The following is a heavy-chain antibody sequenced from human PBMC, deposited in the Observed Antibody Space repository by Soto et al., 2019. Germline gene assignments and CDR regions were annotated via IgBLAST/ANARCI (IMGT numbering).Heavy chain of an antibody. J-gene: IGHJ4*02. Sequence: GASLKISCKGSGYSFSTHWVGWVRQTPGKGLEWMGIIYPGDSDARYSPSFKGQVTRSVDESITTAFLQWSSLKASDTAMYYCARSQFDYVWGTSGYFDSWGQGTLVTVSS. D-gene: IGHD3-16*01. CDR3: ARSQFDYVWGTSGYFDS. V-gene: IGHV5-51*01. CDR2: IYPGDSDA. CDR1: GYSFSTHW.